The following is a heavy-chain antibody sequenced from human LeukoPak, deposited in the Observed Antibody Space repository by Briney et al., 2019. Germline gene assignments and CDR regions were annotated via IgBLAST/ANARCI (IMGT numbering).Heavy chain of an antibody. J-gene: IGHJ1*01. Sequence: TSETLSLTCTVSGGSISTYYGNWIRQAPGKGLEWIGYIYYSGSTNYNPSLQSRVTISVDTSKNQFSLNLNSVTAADTAVYYCARGGAARLHFQNWGQGTLVTVSS. CDR1: GGSISTYY. V-gene: IGHV4-59*01. D-gene: IGHD6-6*01. CDR3: ARGGAARLHFQN. CDR2: IYYSGST.